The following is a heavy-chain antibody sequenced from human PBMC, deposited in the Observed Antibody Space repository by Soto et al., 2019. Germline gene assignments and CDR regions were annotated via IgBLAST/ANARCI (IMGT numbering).Heavy chain of an antibody. CDR1: GYTFTSYG. CDR2: ISAYNGNT. J-gene: IGHJ4*02. V-gene: IGHV1-18*01. CDR3: ARADIVATIGWFDY. D-gene: IGHD5-12*01. Sequence: GASVKVSCKASGYTFTSYGISWVRQAPGQGLEWMGWISAYNGNTNYAQKLQGRVTMTTDTSTSTAYMELRSLRSDDTAVYYRARADIVATIGWFDYWGQGTLVTVSS.